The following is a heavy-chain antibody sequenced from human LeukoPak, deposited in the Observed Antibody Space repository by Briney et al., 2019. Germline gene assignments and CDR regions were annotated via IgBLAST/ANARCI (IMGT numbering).Heavy chain of an antibody. D-gene: IGHD3-22*01. CDR3: AKDWGPMIVVVITPGAFDI. CDR2: ISGSGGST. V-gene: IGHV3-23*01. CDR1: GFTFSSYA. J-gene: IGHJ3*02. Sequence: GGSLRLSCAASGFTFSSYAMSWVRQAPGRGLEWVSAISGSGGSTYYADSVKGRFTISRDNSKNTLYLQMNSLKAEDTAVYYCAKDWGPMIVVVITPGAFDIWGQGTMVTVSS.